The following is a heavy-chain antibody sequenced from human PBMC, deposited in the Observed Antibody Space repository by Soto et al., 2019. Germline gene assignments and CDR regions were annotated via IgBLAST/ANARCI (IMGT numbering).Heavy chain of an antibody. CDR1: GFSFGGKNY. CDR3: ATWLQREHAFDW. Sequence: DVQLEESGGGLIQPGGSLRLSCAASGFSFGGKNYLTWVRQPPGKGLEWVSGLYRTDGTYYADSVKGRFSVSRDNSKNPFFRQLHSLRPENPALYFWATWLQREHAFDWWGRGTMVTVSS. V-gene: IGHV3-53*01. J-gene: IGHJ3*01. CDR2: LYRTDGT. D-gene: IGHD6-19*01.